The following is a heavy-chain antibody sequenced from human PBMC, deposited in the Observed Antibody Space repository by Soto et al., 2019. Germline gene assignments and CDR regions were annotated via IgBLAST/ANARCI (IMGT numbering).Heavy chain of an antibody. V-gene: IGHV3-7*01. CDR2: IKEDGSEK. J-gene: IGHJ4*02. CDR3: ARDRGYSCFDY. CDR1: GFTFSSSW. Sequence: GGSVRLSCAASGFTFSSSWMNWVRQAPGKGLEWVAGIKEDGSEKYYVDFVKGRFTISRDNAENSLYLQMNGLRAEDTAVYYCARDRGYSCFDYWGLGTLVTSPQ. D-gene: IGHD5-18*01.